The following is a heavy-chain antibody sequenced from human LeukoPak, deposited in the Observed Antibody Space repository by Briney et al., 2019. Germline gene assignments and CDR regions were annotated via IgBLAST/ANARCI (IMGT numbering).Heavy chain of an antibody. CDR3: ASDPDY. Sequence: ASVNVSCKESGYTFTTYYMHWEQQTPGQGLEWMGILNPSGGSTSYAQRFQGRVTMTRGTSTSTVYMELSSLRSEDAAVYCCASDPDYWGQGTLVTVSS. V-gene: IGHV1-46*01. CDR1: GYTFTTYY. J-gene: IGHJ4*02. CDR2: LNPSGGST.